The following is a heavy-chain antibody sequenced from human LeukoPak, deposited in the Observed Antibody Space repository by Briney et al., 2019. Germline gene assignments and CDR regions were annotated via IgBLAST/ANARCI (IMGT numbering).Heavy chain of an antibody. CDR3: ARAPPYCSSTSCRFDP. CDR2: IYHSGST. D-gene: IGHD2-2*01. CDR1: GCSISIDNY. J-gene: IGHJ5*02. Sequence: PSETLSLTCAVSGCSISIDNYWVWIRQPPGQGLEWTGGIYHSGSTYYNPSLKSRVTMSVDTSKNQFSLKLSSVTAADTAVYYCARAPPYCSSTSCRFDPWGQGTLVTVSS. V-gene: IGHV4-38-2*01.